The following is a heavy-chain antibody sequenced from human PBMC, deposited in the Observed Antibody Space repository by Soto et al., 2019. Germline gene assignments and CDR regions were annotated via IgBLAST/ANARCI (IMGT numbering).Heavy chain of an antibody. Sequence: SETLSLTCTVSGGSLNSGGYYWSWIRQHPGKGLEWIGYIYYSGSTYYNPSLKSRGTISVDTSKNQFSLKLSSVTAADTAVYNCARTVRYYGMDVWGQGTTVTVSS. V-gene: IGHV4-31*03. CDR2: IYYSGST. D-gene: IGHD3-10*01. J-gene: IGHJ6*02. CDR3: ARTVRYYGMDV. CDR1: GGSLNSGGYY.